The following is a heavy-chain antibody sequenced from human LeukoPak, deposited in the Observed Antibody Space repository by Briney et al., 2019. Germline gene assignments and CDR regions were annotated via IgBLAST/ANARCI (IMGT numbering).Heavy chain of an antibody. CDR3: ARDSGKGDTAHMDV. V-gene: IGHV4-4*07. Sequence: SETLSLTCTVSGGSISNYYWSWIRQPAGKGLEWIGHVYTSGSTNYNPSLKSRVTMSADTSKNQFSLRLSSVTAADTAVYYCARDSGKGDTAHMDVWGKGTTVTVSS. CDR2: VYTSGST. CDR1: GGSISNYY. J-gene: IGHJ6*03. D-gene: IGHD1-26*01.